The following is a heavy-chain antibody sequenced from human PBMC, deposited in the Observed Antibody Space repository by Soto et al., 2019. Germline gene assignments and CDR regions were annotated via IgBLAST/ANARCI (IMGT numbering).Heavy chain of an antibody. V-gene: IGHV3-23*01. CDR3: AKDPYSGVLVPVAIGFDP. J-gene: IGHJ5*02. D-gene: IGHD2-2*01. CDR2: ISGRSGSA. Sequence: GGSLRLSCAASGFTFSNYAMTWVRQGPGKGLEWVSAISGRSGSAYYADSVKGRFTISRDNSKNTLYLQMNSLRADDSGVYYCAKDPYSGVLVPVAIGFDPWGPGTLVTVSS. CDR1: GFTFSNYA.